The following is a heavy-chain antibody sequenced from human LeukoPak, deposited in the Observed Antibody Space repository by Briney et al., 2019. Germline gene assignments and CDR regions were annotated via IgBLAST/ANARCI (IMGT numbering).Heavy chain of an antibody. D-gene: IGHD5-12*01. V-gene: IGHV3-30*04. CDR3: AKEKYSGYDSRPFDY. Sequence: GGSLRLSCAASGFTFSSYAMHWVRQAPGKGLEWVAVISYDGSNKYYADSVKGRFTISRDNSKNTLYLQMNSLRAEDTAVYYCAKEKYSGYDSRPFDYWGQGTLVTVSS. J-gene: IGHJ4*02. CDR2: ISYDGSNK. CDR1: GFTFSSYA.